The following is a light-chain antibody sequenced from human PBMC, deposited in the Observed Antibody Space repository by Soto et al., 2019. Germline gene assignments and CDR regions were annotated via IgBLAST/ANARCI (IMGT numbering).Light chain of an antibody. CDR3: QQYNNWGLS. Sequence: IVLTQSPATLSVSPGKRVTLSCRASENVGNNLAWYQQKPGQTPRLLIYGSSTRATGISATFSGSGSRTEFTLTISSLQSEDSAVYYCQQYNNWGLSFGGGTRVEIK. J-gene: IGKJ4*01. CDR2: GSS. CDR1: ENVGNN. V-gene: IGKV3D-15*01.